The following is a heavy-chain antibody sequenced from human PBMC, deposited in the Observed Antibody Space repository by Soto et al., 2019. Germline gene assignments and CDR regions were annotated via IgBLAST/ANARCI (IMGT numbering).Heavy chain of an antibody. J-gene: IGHJ6*02. CDR3: ARLSDVLTNGTDV. V-gene: IGHV3-21*01. CDR2: ISSSSISI. CDR1: GFTFRRYD. Sequence: EVQLEESGVGLVKPGGSLRLSCSASGFTFRRYDMNWVHQAPGKGLEWVSSISSSSISIHYGDPVKGRFTISRDNAKNVLYLQMHRLRAQDTAVYFCARLSDVLTNGTDVWGQGAPVTVS. D-gene: IGHD3-9*01.